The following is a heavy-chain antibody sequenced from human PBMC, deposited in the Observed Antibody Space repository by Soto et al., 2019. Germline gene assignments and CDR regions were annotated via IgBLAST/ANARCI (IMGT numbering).Heavy chain of an antibody. CDR3: ARHMGPLGITMVRGVFDY. Sequence: EVQLVQSGAEVKKPGESLRISCKGSGYSFTSYWISWVRQMPGKGLEWMGRIDPSDSYTNYSPSFQGHVTISADKSISTAYLQWSSLKASDTAMYYCARHMGPLGITMVRGVFDYWGQGTLVTVSS. D-gene: IGHD3-10*01. CDR2: IDPSDSYT. V-gene: IGHV5-10-1*03. CDR1: GYSFTSYW. J-gene: IGHJ4*02.